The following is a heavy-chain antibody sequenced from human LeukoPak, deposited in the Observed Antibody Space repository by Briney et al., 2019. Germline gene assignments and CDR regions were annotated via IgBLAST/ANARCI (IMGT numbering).Heavy chain of an antibody. CDR1: GHTFTGYY. D-gene: IGHD2-2*01. V-gene: IGHV1-2*06. Sequence: GASVKVSCKASGHTFTGYYMHWVRQAPGQGLEWMGRINPNSGGTNYAQKFQGRVTMTRDTSISTAYMELSRLRSDDTAVYYCARAKDCSSTSCYLWFDPWGQGTLVTVSS. J-gene: IGHJ5*02. CDR2: INPNSGGT. CDR3: ARAKDCSSTSCYLWFDP.